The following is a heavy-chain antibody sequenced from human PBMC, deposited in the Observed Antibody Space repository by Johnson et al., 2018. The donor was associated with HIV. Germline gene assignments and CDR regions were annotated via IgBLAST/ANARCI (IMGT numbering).Heavy chain of an antibody. V-gene: IGHV3-30*04. J-gene: IGHJ3*02. CDR2: ISYDGSNK. D-gene: IGHD1-26*01. Sequence: QVQLVESGGGVVQPGGSLRLSCAASGFTFSSYAMHWVRQAPGKGLEWVAVISYDGSNKYYADSVKGRFTISRDNSKNTLYLQMNSLRAEDTAVYYCARDSERGFDIWGQGTMVTVSS. CDR3: ARDSERGFDI. CDR1: GFTFSSYA.